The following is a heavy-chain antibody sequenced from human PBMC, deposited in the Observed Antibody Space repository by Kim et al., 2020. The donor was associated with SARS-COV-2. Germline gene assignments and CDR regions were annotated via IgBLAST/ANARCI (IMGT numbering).Heavy chain of an antibody. CDR1: GFTFSSYA. V-gene: IGHV3-23*01. D-gene: IGHD5-12*01. CDR2: ISGSGGST. J-gene: IGHJ4*02. CDR3: AKASVYAISGYSGYDYFDY. Sequence: GGSLRLSCAASGFTFSSYAMSWVRQAPGKGLEWVSAISGSGGSTYYADSVKGRFTISRDNSKNTLYLQMNSLRAEDTAVYYCAKASVYAISGYSGYDYFDYWGQGTLVTVSS.